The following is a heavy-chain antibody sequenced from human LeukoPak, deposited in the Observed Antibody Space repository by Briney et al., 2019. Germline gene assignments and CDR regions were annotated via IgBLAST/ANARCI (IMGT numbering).Heavy chain of an antibody. CDR1: GGSFSGYY. CDR2: INHSGST. CDR3: ARHGRYSYGSNWFDP. Sequence: SETLSLTCAVYGGSFSGYYWSWIRQPPGKGLEWIGEINHSGSTNYNPSLKSRVTISVDTSKNQFSLKLSSVTAADTAVYYCARHGRYSYGSNWFDPWGQGTLVTVSS. V-gene: IGHV4-34*01. D-gene: IGHD5-18*01. J-gene: IGHJ5*02.